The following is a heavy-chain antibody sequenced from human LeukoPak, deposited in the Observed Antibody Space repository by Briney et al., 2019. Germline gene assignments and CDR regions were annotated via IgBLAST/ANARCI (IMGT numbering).Heavy chain of an antibody. V-gene: IGHV3-9*01. CDR1: GFTFDDYA. CDR2: ISWNSGSI. D-gene: IGHD4-17*01. CDR3: ASLYGDYDAFDI. J-gene: IGHJ3*02. Sequence: GRSLRLSCAASGFTFDDYAMHWVRQAPGKGLEWVSGISWNSGSIGYAASVKGRFTISRDNAENSLYLQMNSLRAEDTALYYCASLYGDYDAFDIWGQGTMVTVSS.